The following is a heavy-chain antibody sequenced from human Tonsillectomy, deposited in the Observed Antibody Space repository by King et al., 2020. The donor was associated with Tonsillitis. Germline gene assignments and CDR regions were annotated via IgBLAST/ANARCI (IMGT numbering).Heavy chain of an antibody. CDR1: GFTFSSYA. V-gene: IGHV3-23*04. D-gene: IGHD5-18*01. J-gene: IGHJ4*02. Sequence: VQLVESGGGLVQPGGSLRLSCAASGFTFSSYAMSWVRQAPGKGLEGVSALSGSGGSTYYADTVKGRFTISRDNSKNTLYLQMNSLRAEDRAVYYCAKAVQLWLFYFDYWGQGTLVTVSS. CDR3: AKAVQLWLFYFDY. CDR2: LSGSGGST.